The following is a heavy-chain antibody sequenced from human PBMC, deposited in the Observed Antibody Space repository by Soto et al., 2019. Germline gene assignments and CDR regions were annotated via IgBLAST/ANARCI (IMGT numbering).Heavy chain of an antibody. CDR2: IKADNTNT. CDR1: GFTFSGYT. Sequence: QVQLVQSGAEEKKPGASVKVSCKASGFTFSGYTIHWVRQAPGQRLEWMGWIKADNTNTKYSQKFQGRVTITRDTSASTVYMELSSLRSEXXXXXXXXXXXXXXXDYWGQGTLVTVSS. V-gene: IGHV1-3*05. CDR3: XXXXXXXXDY. J-gene: IGHJ4*02.